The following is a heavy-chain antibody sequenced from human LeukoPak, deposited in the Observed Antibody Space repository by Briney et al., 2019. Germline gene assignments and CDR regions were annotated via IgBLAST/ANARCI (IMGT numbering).Heavy chain of an antibody. J-gene: IGHJ4*02. CDR1: GFTFDDYA. V-gene: IGHV3-9*01. D-gene: IGHD6-19*01. Sequence: GGSLRLSCAASGFTFDDYAMHWVRQAPGKGLEWGSGISWNSGSIGYADSVKGRFTISRDNAKNSLYLQMNSLRAEDTALYYCAKAPTGYSSGWYYFDYWGQGTLVTVSS. CDR3: AKAPTGYSSGWYYFDY. CDR2: ISWNSGSI.